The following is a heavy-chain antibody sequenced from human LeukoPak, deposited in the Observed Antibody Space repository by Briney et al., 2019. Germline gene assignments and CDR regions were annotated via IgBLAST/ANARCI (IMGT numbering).Heavy chain of an antibody. J-gene: IGHJ4*02. D-gene: IGHD6-19*01. Sequence: ASVTVSCKASGYTFTSYYMHWVRRAPGQGLEWMGIINPSGGSTSYAQKFQGRVTITRDTSTSTVYMELSSLRSEDTAVYYCARWGIAVAGTYFDYWGQGTLVTVSS. CDR1: GYTFTSYY. CDR2: INPSGGST. CDR3: ARWGIAVAGTYFDY. V-gene: IGHV1-46*01.